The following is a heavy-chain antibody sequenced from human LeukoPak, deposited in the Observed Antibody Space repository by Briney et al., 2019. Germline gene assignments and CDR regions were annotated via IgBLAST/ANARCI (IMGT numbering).Heavy chain of an antibody. Sequence: PSETLSLTYAVSGYSISSGYYWGWIRQPPGKGLEWLGSMYHSGSTYYNPSLKSRVTISVDTSKNQFSLKLSSVTAADTAVYYCARNGGRQQQLDYWDQGTLVTVSS. D-gene: IGHD6-13*01. J-gene: IGHJ4*02. CDR1: GYSISSGYY. CDR3: ARNGGRQQQLDY. CDR2: MYHSGST. V-gene: IGHV4-38-2*01.